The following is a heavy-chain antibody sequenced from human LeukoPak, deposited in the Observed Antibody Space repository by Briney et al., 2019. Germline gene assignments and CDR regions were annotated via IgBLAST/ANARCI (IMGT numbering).Heavy chain of an antibody. CDR2: INSSSSYI. J-gene: IGHJ5*02. V-gene: IGHV3-21*01. Sequence: RGSLRLSCAASGFTFSSYSMNWVRQAPGKGLEWVSSINSSSSYIYYADSVKGRFTISRDNAKNSLYLPMNSLRAEDTAVYYCARHNFPGIGSGPYTWFDPWGQGTLVTVSS. CDR1: GFTFSSYS. D-gene: IGHD1-26*01. CDR3: ARHNFPGIGSGPYTWFDP.